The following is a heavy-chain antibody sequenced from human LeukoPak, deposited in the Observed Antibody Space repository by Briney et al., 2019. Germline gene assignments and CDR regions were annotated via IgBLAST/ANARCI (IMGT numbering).Heavy chain of an antibody. V-gene: IGHV1-69*01. Sequence: ASVKVSCKASGGTFSSYAISWVRQAPGQGLEWMGGIIPIFGTANYAQKFQGRVTITADESTSTAYMELSSLRSEDTAVYYCASQLYSYSSSYDYWGQGTLVTVSS. CDR1: GGTFSSYA. CDR3: ASQLYSYSSSYDY. J-gene: IGHJ4*02. CDR2: IIPIFGTA. D-gene: IGHD6-13*01.